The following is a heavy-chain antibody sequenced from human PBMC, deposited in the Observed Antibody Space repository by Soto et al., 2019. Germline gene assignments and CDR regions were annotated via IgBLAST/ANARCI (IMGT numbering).Heavy chain of an antibody. D-gene: IGHD3-3*01. CDR3: ARGDGFWSGYSYLNY. CDR1: GGSFSGYY. J-gene: IGHJ4*02. V-gene: IGHV4-59*01. CDR2: VYYTGST. Sequence: NPSETLSLTCAVYGGSFSGYYWSWIRQPPGKGLEWIGYVYYTGSTNYNPSLHSRVTISVDTSKNQFSLTLSSVTAADTAVYYCARGDGFWSGYSYLNYWGQGTPVTVSS.